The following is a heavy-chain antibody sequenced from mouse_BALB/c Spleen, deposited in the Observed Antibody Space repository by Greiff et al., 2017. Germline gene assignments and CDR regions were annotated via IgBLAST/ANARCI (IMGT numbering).Heavy chain of an antibody. CDR3: ARGGPMITAWFDY. V-gene: IGHV1S41*01. Sequence: DLVKPGASVKLSCKASGYTFTSYWINWIKQRPGQGLEWIGRIAPGSGSTYYNDMFKGKATLTVDTSSSTAYIQLSSLSSEDSAVYCCARGGPMITAWFDYWGQGTLVTVSA. CDR1: GYTFTSYW. J-gene: IGHJ3*01. D-gene: IGHD2-4*01. CDR2: IAPGSGST.